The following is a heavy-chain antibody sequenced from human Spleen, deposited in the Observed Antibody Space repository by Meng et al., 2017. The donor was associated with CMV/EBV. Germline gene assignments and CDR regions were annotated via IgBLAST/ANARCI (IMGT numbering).Heavy chain of an antibody. CDR2: IEYDGRNE. V-gene: IGHV3-30*02. D-gene: IGHD3-3*01. Sequence: GESLKISCAASGFTFNSYGMHWVRQAPGKGLEWVSFIEYDGRNEYYVDSVKGRFTVSRDNSKNTLYLQMNSLKPEDTATYYCVKDKYEGVDHWGQGTLVTVSS. CDR3: VKDKYEGVDH. J-gene: IGHJ4*02. CDR1: GFTFNSYG.